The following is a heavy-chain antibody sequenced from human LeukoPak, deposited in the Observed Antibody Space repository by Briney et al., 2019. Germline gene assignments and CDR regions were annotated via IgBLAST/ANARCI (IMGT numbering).Heavy chain of an antibody. CDR1: GFTFSTYG. J-gene: IGHJ4*02. CDR3: AKALGGYYYFDF. Sequence: PGGSLRLSCAASGFTFSTYGMHWVRQAPGKGLEWVAFIRYDADNKYYADSVRGRFTISRDNSKNTLLLQMNSLRAEDTAVYYCAKALGGYYYFDFWGQGTLVTFSS. V-gene: IGHV3-30*02. D-gene: IGHD2-21*02. CDR2: IRYDADNK.